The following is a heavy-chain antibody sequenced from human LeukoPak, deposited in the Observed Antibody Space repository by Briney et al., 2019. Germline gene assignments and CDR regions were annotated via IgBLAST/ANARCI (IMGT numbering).Heavy chain of an antibody. V-gene: IGHV3-33*01. J-gene: IGHJ4*02. CDR2: IWYDGSIK. Sequence: PGGSLRLSCAASGFTFNTYGIHWVRQAPGKGLEWVAVIWYDGSIKYYADSVKGRFTISRDNSKDTLFLQMNSLRAEDTAVYYCARAGGPYDYWGQGTLLSVSS. CDR1: GFTFNTYG. CDR3: ARAGGPYDY.